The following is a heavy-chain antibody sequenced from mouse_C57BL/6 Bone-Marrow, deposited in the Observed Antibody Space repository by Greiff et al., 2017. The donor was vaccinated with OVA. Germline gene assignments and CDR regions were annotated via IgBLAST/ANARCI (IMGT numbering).Heavy chain of an antibody. D-gene: IGHD3-2*02. J-gene: IGHJ3*01. CDR2: IFPGSGST. CDR1: GYTFTSHW. V-gene: IGHV1-56*01. CDR3: ASGQLTAY. Sequence: VQLQESGPELVRPGASVKISCKAPGYTFTSHWMQWVRQRPGQGLEWIGEIFPGSGSTYYNEKFKGKATLTVDTSSSTSFMQRSILTSEDSAGYCCASGQLTAYWGQGTLVTVSA.